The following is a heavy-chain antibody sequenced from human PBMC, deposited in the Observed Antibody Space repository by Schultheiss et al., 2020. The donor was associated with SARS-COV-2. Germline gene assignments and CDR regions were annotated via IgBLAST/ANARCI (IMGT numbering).Heavy chain of an antibody. D-gene: IGHD6-19*01. V-gene: IGHV4-34*01. CDR1: GGSFSDQY. Sequence: SETLSLTCAVYGGSFSDQYWNWIRQPPGKGLEWIGEINHSGSTNYNPSLKSRVTISVDTSKNQFSLKLSSVTAADTAVYYCARTLSVAGALGWFDPWGQGTLVTVSS. J-gene: IGHJ5*02. CDR3: ARTLSVAGALGWFDP. CDR2: INHSGST.